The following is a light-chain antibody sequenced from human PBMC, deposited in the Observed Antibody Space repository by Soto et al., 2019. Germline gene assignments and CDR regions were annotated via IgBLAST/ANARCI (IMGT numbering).Light chain of an antibody. CDR1: QSISIN. J-gene: IGKJ1*01. CDR3: QQLHNWAWT. Sequence: EIVLTKSPGTLSVSPQDRGTLSCRASQSISINLAWYQHKPGQAPRLLIHAGSTRATGIPARISGSGSGTEFTLTIISLQSEDFAVYYCQQLHNWAWTCGQGTKGDI. CDR2: AGS. V-gene: IGKV3D-15*01.